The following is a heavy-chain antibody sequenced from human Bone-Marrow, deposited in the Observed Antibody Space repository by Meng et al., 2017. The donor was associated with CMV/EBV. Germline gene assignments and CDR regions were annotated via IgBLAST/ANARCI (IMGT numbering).Heavy chain of an antibody. D-gene: IGHD3-22*01. Sequence: GGSLRLSCAASGFTFSNAWMSLVRQAPGKGLEWVGRIKSKTDGGTTDYAAPVKGRFTISRDDSKNTLYLQMNSLTTEDTAVYYCARAVLGSSGTFDIWGQGTMVTVSS. V-gene: IGHV3-15*01. CDR3: ARAVLGSSGTFDI. CDR1: GFTFSNAW. CDR2: IKSKTDGGTT. J-gene: IGHJ3*02.